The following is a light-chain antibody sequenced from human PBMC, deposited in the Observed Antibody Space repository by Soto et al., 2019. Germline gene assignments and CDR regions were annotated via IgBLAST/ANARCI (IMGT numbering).Light chain of an antibody. CDR2: GVS. V-gene: IGKV3-20*01. J-gene: IGKJ1*01. CDR1: ESVSSTS. CDR3: QQYDNSVWT. Sequence: EIVLTQSPGTLSLSPGERATLSCRASESVSSTSLAWYQQKPGQAPRLLMYGVSSRATGIPDRFSGSGSGTGFTLTINRLEPEDFAVYFCQQYDNSVWTFGQGTKEDI.